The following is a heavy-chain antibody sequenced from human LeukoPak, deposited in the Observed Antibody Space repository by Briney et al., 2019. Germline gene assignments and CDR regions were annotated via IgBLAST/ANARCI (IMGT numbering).Heavy chain of an antibody. CDR1: GFTFSDFY. D-gene: IGHD1-26*01. J-gene: IGHJ6*02. Sequence: PGGSLRLSCAASGFTFSDFYMSWIRQAPGKGLECLSYISTSSNYTYYADFVKGRFTIPRDSAKNSLYLQMNSLRAEDTAVYYCARCGTPNNFYYYGMDVWGQGTTVTVSS. V-gene: IGHV3-11*03. CDR3: ARCGTPNNFYYYGMDV. CDR2: ISTSSNYT.